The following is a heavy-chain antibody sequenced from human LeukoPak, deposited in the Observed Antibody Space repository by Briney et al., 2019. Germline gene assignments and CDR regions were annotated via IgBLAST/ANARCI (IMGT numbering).Heavy chain of an antibody. V-gene: IGHV1-8*03. Sequence: ASVKVSCKASGYTFTSYDTNWVRQATGQGLEWMGWMNPNSGNTGYAQKFQGRVTITRNTSISTAYMELSSLRSEDTAVYYCARVGSSSWYYYYYMDVWGKGTTVTVSS. CDR1: GYTFTSYD. CDR3: ARVGSSSWYYYYYMDV. D-gene: IGHD6-13*01. CDR2: MNPNSGNT. J-gene: IGHJ6*03.